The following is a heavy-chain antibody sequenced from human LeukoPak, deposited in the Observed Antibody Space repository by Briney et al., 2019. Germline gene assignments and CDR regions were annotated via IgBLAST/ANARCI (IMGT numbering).Heavy chain of an antibody. CDR2: ISYDGSNK. Sequence: PGGSLRLSCAASGFTFSSYAMHWVRQAPGKGLGWVAVISYDGSNKYYADSVKGRFTISRDNSKNTLYLQMNSLRAEDTAVYYCARDGGDGYNLVHFDYWGQGTLVTVSS. V-gene: IGHV3-30-3*01. CDR3: ARDGGDGYNLVHFDY. J-gene: IGHJ4*02. D-gene: IGHD5-24*01. CDR1: GFTFSSYA.